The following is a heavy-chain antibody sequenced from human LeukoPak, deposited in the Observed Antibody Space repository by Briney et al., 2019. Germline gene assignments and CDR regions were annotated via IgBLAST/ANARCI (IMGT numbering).Heavy chain of an antibody. V-gene: IGHV3-48*03. J-gene: IGHJ3*02. D-gene: IGHD1-26*01. CDR2: ISSSGSIT. CDR1: GFTFSSYE. Sequence: PGGSLRLSCAASGFTFSSYEMNWVRQAPGKGLEWVSYISSSGSITYYADSVRGRSIISRDNTKNSLYLQMSSLRAEDTAVYYCARDRGGATYDAFDIWGQETMVTVSS. CDR3: ARDRGGATYDAFDI.